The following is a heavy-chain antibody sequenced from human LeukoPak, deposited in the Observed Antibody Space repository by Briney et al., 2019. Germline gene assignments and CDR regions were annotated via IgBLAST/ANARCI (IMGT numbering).Heavy chain of an antibody. J-gene: IGHJ1*01. CDR3: ARGTNYDSRSPLGEYFQH. CDR2: IKQDGSEK. D-gene: IGHD3-22*01. V-gene: IGHV3-7*01. Sequence: GGSLRLSCAASGFTFSSYWMSWVRQAPGKGLEWVANIKQDGSEKYYVDSVKGRFTISRDNAKNSLYLQMNSLRAEDTAVYYCARGTNYDSRSPLGEYFQHWGQGTLVTVSS. CDR1: GFTFSSYW.